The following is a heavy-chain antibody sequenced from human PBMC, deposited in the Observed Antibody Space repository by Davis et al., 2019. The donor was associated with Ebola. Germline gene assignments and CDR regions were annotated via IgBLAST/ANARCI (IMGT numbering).Heavy chain of an antibody. CDR2: ISGGGGST. V-gene: IGHV3-23*01. CDR3: STQLPTWNWVY. Sequence: GESLKISCAASGFTFSSYAMSWVRQAPGKGLEWVSGISGGGGSTYYADSVKGRFSISRDNSENTLYLEMNSLTADDTATYYCSTQLPTWNWVYWGRGTLVTVAS. J-gene: IGHJ4*02. D-gene: IGHD1-7*01. CDR1: GFTFSSYA.